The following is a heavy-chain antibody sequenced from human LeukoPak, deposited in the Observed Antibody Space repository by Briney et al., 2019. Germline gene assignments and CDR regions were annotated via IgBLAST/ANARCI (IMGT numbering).Heavy chain of an antibody. J-gene: IGHJ4*02. CDR2: IEQDGNTK. D-gene: IGHD6-6*01. V-gene: IGHV3-7*01. Sequence: GGSLRLSCAASGFTFTNYWMTWVRQAPGRGLEWVANIEQDGNTKYYLDSVKGRFTISRDNAKNLVYLQMNSLRVEDTAIYYCARIGYSSSSLDYWGQGTLVTVSS. CDR3: ARIGYSSSSLDY. CDR1: GFTFTNYW.